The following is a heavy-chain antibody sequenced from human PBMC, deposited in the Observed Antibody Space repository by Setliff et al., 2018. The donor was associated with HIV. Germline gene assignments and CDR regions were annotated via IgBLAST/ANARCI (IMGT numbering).Heavy chain of an antibody. Sequence: SETLSLTCTVSGGSISSGGYYWSWIRQPAGKGLEWIGSIYTSGSTNYNPSLKSRLTISVDTSKNQFSLTLSSVTAADTAVYYCAREIPYSFGYYFDYWGQGTLVTVSS. D-gene: IGHD5-18*01. CDR3: AREIPYSFGYYFDY. J-gene: IGHJ4*02. CDR1: GGSISSGGYY. V-gene: IGHV4-61*02. CDR2: IYTSGST.